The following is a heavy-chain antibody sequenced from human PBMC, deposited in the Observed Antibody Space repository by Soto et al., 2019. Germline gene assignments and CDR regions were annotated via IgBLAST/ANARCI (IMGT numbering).Heavy chain of an antibody. Sequence: QVQLAQSGAEVKKPGASVKISCKASGYTFTTYFMHWVRQAPGQGLEWVGVINPGGISTNYAQKFQDRVNMTRDTSTSTVYVELSSLRSEDTAVYYCARGGTSGYYPLGFWGQGTLVTVSS. CDR2: INPGGIST. J-gene: IGHJ4*02. D-gene: IGHD3-22*01. V-gene: IGHV1-46*01. CDR3: ARGGTSGYYPLGF. CDR1: GYTFTTYF.